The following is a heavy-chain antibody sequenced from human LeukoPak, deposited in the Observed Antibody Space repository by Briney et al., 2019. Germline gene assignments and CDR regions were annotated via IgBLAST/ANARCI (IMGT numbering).Heavy chain of an antibody. CDR3: VRRGDASSGWGDHDF. CDR2: IGGSGDKT. CDR1: GFTFNRNA. V-gene: IGHV3-23*01. Sequence: GGSLRLSCAASGFTFNRNAISWVRQAPGKGLEWVSTIGGSGDKTFYADSVKGRFTISRDNSKNMVPLQMNSLTGEDTALYYCVRRGDASSGWGDHDFWGQGALVTVSS. D-gene: IGHD6-19*01. J-gene: IGHJ4*02.